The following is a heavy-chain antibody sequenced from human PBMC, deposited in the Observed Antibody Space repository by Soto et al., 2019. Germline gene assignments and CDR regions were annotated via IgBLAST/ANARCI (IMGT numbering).Heavy chain of an antibody. CDR1: GFSLSTFGVG. J-gene: IGHJ4*02. Sequence: QITLKESGPTLVKPTQTLTLTCAFSGFSLSTFGVGVGWIRQPPGKALEWLALIYWNDDKRYSPSLKSRLTITKDTSKNRVVLTMTNIDPVDTATYSCARTNSSSPIDYWGQGTLVTVSS. CDR3: ARTNSSSPIDY. V-gene: IGHV2-5*01. D-gene: IGHD6-6*01. CDR2: IYWNDDK.